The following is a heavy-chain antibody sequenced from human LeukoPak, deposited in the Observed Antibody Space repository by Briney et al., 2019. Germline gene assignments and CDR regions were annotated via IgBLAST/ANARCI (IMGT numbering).Heavy chain of an antibody. CDR2: IKQDGSEK. V-gene: IGHV3-7*03. Sequence: GGSLRLSCAASGFTFSSYWMSWVRQAPGKGLERVANIKQDGSEKYYVDSVKGRFTISRDNAKNSLYLQMNSLRADDTAVYYCARWEHYYDSSGYSLDYWGQGTLVTVSS. D-gene: IGHD3-22*01. CDR3: ARWEHYYDSSGYSLDY. J-gene: IGHJ4*02. CDR1: GFTFSSYW.